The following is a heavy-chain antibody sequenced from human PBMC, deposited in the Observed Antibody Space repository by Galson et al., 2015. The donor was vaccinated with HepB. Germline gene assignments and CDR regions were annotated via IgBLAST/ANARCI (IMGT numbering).Heavy chain of an antibody. J-gene: IGHJ6*02. CDR3: ARDLANDYGDYGNNGMDV. V-gene: IGHV3-48*04. CDR2: ISSSRSTI. CDR1: GFSFSSYS. Sequence: SLRLSCEASGFSFSSYSMNWVRQAPGKGLEWVSYISSSRSTIYYADSVKGRLNISRDNAKNSLYLQMNILSAEDTAVYYCARDLANDYGDYGNNGMDVWGQGTTVTVSS. D-gene: IGHD4-17*01.